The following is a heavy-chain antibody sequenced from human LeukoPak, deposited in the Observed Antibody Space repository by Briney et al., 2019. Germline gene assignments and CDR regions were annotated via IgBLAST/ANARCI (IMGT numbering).Heavy chain of an antibody. CDR2: ISAYNGNT. Sequence: GASVKVSCKASGYTFTSYGISWVRQAPGQGLEWMGWISAYNGNTNYAQKLQGRVTMTTDTSTSTAYMELRSLRSDDTAVYYCRTIAAAGQPFDYWGQGTLVTVSS. CDR1: GYTFTSYG. D-gene: IGHD6-13*01. CDR3: RTIAAAGQPFDY. J-gene: IGHJ4*02. V-gene: IGHV1-18*01.